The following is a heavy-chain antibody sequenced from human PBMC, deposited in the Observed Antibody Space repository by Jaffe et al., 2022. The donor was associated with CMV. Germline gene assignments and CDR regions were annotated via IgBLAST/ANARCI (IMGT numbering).Heavy chain of an antibody. D-gene: IGHD3-10*01. Sequence: QVQLQESGPGLVKPSETLSLTCTVSGGSISSYYWSWIRQPPGKGLEWIGYIYYSGSTNYNPSLKSRVTISVDTSKNQFSLKLSSVTAADTAVYYCARLSVTYYYGSGSYAFDYWGQGTLVTVSS. CDR3: ARLSVTYYYGSGSYAFDY. V-gene: IGHV4-59*08. J-gene: IGHJ4*02. CDR1: GGSISSYY. CDR2: IYYSGST.